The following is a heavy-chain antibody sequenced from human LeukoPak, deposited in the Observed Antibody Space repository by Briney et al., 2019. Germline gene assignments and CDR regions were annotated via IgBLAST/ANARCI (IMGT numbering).Heavy chain of an antibody. CDR1: GFTFSSYA. J-gene: IGHJ1*01. D-gene: IGHD5-12*01. CDR2: LSSNGGST. CDR3: VKGTQQGWLRFIDFQH. Sequence: AGYLRLSCSASGFTFSSYAMHWVRQAPGKGLEYVSALSSNGGSTYYADTVKGRLTISRDNSKNTMYLQMSSLRAEDTAVYYCVKGTQQGWLRFIDFQHWGQGTLVTVSS. V-gene: IGHV3-64D*06.